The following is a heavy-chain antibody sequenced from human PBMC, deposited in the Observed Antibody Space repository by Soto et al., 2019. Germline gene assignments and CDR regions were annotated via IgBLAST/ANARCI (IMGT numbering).Heavy chain of an antibody. CDR2: LNIGNGNT. CDR3: AREPLCGGRCSVHWFGP. CDR1: GYTFTSYA. D-gene: IGHD2-15*01. V-gene: IGHV1-3*04. Sequence: ASVKVSCKTSGYTFTSYAIHWVRQAPGQGLEWLGWLNIGNGNTQYSPKLHDRVTLTRDTSASTAYMELSSLRSEDTAVYYCAREPLCGGRCSVHWFGPWGEVTRVTVSS. J-gene: IGHJ5*02.